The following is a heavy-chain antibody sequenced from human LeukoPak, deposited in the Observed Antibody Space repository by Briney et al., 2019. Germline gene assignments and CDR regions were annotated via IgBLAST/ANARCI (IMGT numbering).Heavy chain of an antibody. Sequence: GGSLRLSCAASGFTFSTYGIHWVRQAPGKGLEWVAFIQKDGSKKNYANSVRGRFTISKDNAKSTVYLQMSSLKTEDTAVYYCTKPFDYWGQGTLVTVSS. J-gene: IGHJ4*02. CDR3: TKPFDY. V-gene: IGHV3-30*02. CDR1: GFTFSTYG. CDR2: IQKDGSKK.